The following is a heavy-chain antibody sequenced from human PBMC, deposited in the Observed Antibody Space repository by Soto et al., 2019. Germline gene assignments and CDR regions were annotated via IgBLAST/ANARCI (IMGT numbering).Heavy chain of an antibody. J-gene: IGHJ6*03. CDR1: GYSFTSYW. Sequence: PGESLKISCKGSGYSFTSYWIGWVRQMPGKGLEWMGIIYPGDSDTRYSPSFQGQVTISADKSISTAYLQWSSLKASDTAMYYCARQTRFLEWFEGYYYMDVWGKGTTVTVSS. D-gene: IGHD3-3*01. V-gene: IGHV5-51*01. CDR2: IYPGDSDT. CDR3: ARQTRFLEWFEGYYYMDV.